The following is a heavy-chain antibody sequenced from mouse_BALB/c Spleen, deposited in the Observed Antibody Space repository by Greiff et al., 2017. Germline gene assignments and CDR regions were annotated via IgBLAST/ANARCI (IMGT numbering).Heavy chain of an antibody. CDR3: APGTSYAMDY. CDR2: IYPGNVNT. J-gene: IGHJ4*01. V-gene: IGHV1S56*01. D-gene: IGHD4-1*01. CDR1: GYTFTSYY. Sequence: QVQLQQSGPELVKPGASVRISCKASGYTFTSYYIHWVKQRPGQGLERIGWIYPGNVNTKYNEKFKGKATLTADKSSSTAYMQLSSLTSEDSAVYFCAPGTSYAMDYWGQGTSVTVSS.